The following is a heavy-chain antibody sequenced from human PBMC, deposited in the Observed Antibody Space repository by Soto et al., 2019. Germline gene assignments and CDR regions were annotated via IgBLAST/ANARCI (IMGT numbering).Heavy chain of an antibody. D-gene: IGHD2-2*01. CDR1: GGSVNSGIYY. CDR3: GGGWHYCAYCTGSTCYELSCRWFDR. V-gene: IGHV4-61*01. J-gene: IGHJ5*02. Sequence: SETLSLTCTVSGGSVNSGIYYWSWIRQPPGKGLEWIAFIYYSGSSNHNPSLKSRVTISVDTSKNQFSLKLSSVTAADTAVYYGGGGWHYCAYCTGSTCYELSCRWFDRWGRRTLVAVCS. CDR2: IYYSGSS.